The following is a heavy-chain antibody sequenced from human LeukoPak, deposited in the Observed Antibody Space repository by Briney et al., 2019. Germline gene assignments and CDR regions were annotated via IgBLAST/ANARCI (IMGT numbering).Heavy chain of an antibody. D-gene: IGHD5-12*01. J-gene: IGHJ4*02. CDR2: INAGNGNT. CDR3: ARSPRGATILSY. V-gene: IGHV1-3*01. CDR1: GYTFTSYA. Sequence: ASVKVSCKASGYTFTSYAMHWVRQAPGQRLEWMGWINAGNGNTKYSQKFQGRVTITRDTSASTAYMELSSLRSEGTAVYYCARSPRGATILSYWGQGTLVTVSS.